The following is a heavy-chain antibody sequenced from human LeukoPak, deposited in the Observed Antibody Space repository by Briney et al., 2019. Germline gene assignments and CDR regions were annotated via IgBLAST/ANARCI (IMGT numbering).Heavy chain of an antibody. D-gene: IGHD2-2*01. CDR3: ARHVGCSSTSCYDYFDY. Sequence: SETLSLTCTVSGGSISSSSYYWGWIRQPPGKGLEWIGSINYSGRTYYTPSLKSRVTISVDTSKNQFSLKLSSVTAADTAVYYCARHVGCSSTSCYDYFDYWGQGTLVSVSS. J-gene: IGHJ4*02. CDR1: GGSISSSSYY. V-gene: IGHV4-39*01. CDR2: INYSGRT.